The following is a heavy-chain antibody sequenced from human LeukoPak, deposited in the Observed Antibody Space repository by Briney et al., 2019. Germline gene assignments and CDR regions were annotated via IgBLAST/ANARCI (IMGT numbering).Heavy chain of an antibody. V-gene: IGHV1-69*05. CDR3: ARARSDDYYYYYMDV. CDR2: IIPIFGTA. J-gene: IGHJ6*03. D-gene: IGHD1-26*01. Sequence: SVKVSCKASGGTFSSYAISWVRQAPGQGLEWMGRIIPIFGTANYAQKFQGRVTITTDESTSTAYMELSSLRSEDTAVYYCARARSDDYYYYYMDVWGKGTTVIVSS. CDR1: GGTFSSYA.